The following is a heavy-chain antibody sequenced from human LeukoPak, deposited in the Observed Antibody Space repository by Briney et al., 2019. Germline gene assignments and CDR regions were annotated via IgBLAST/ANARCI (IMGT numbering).Heavy chain of an antibody. J-gene: IGHJ4*02. Sequence: SETLSLTCAVYGGSFSGYYWSWIRQPPGKGLEWIGEINHSGSTNYNPSLKSRVTISVDTSENQFSLKLSSVTAADTAVYYCARVLYYSRRFDYWGQGTLVTVSS. CDR1: GGSFSGYY. CDR3: ARVLYYSRRFDY. D-gene: IGHD3-10*01. CDR2: INHSGST. V-gene: IGHV4-34*01.